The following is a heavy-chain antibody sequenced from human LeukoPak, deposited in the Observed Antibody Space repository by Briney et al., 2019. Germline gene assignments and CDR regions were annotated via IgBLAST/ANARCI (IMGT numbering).Heavy chain of an antibody. V-gene: IGHV4-59*01. Sequence: SETLSLTCTVSGGSLSSYYWSWIRQPPGKGLEWIGYFYYSGSTNYNPSLKSRVTISVDTSKEQFSLKLSSVTAADTAVYYCARGVGGSSWLDYWGQGTLVTVSS. CDR3: ARGVGGSSWLDY. J-gene: IGHJ4*02. CDR1: GGSLSSYY. CDR2: FYYSGST. D-gene: IGHD6-13*01.